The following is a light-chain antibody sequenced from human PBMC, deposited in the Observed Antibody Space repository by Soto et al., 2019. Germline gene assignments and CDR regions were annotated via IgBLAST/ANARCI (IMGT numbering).Light chain of an antibody. Sequence: IQLTQSPSSLSASVGDKVTISCRASQAINSALAWCQQRPGKAPMVLIYDASILESGVPSRFSGSGSGTDFTLTISSLQPEDFATYYCQQFNSYTLTFGGGTKVDIK. CDR1: QAINSA. J-gene: IGKJ4*01. CDR2: DAS. CDR3: QQFNSYTLT. V-gene: IGKV1-13*02.